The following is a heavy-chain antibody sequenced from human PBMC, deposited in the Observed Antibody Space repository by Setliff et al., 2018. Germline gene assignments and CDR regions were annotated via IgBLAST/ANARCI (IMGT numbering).Heavy chain of an antibody. V-gene: IGHV3-15*07. CDR2: IKKTSDGGTT. J-gene: IGHJ6*03. CDR3: ARGTYLGDPYYYYYMDV. CDR1: GFSLSDTW. D-gene: IGHD3-16*01. Sequence: GGSLRLSCLLSGFSLSDTWMNWVRQAPGKGLEWVGHIKKTSDGGTTDYAAPVKGRFTISRDDSKTSLYLQMNSLKTEDTAVYYCARGTYLGDPYYYYYMDVWGKGTTVTV.